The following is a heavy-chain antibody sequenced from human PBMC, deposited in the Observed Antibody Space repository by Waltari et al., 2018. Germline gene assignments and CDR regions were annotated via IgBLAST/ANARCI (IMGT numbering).Heavy chain of an antibody. Sequence: EVQLVESGGGLVKPRGSLRLSCAASGFTFSNAWMSWVRQAPGKGLEWVGRIKSKTDGGTTDYAAPGKGRFTISRDDSKNTLYLQMNSLKTEDTAVYYCTTEFGYSSSSAFDIWGQGTMVTVSS. CDR3: TTEFGYSSSSAFDI. V-gene: IGHV3-15*01. CDR1: GFTFSNAW. J-gene: IGHJ3*02. D-gene: IGHD6-6*01. CDR2: IKSKTDGGTT.